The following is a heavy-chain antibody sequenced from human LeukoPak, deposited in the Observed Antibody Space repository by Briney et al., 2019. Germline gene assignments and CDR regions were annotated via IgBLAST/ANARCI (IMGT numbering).Heavy chain of an antibody. CDR1: GGTFSSYA. V-gene: IGHV1-69*05. CDR2: IIPIFGTA. Sequence: ASVKVSCKASGGTFSSYAISWVRQAPGQGLEWMGRIIPIFGTANYAQKFQGRVTITTDESTSTAYMELSSLRSEDTAVYYCASKYYYDSSGYYYFDYWAREPWSPSPQ. D-gene: IGHD3-22*01. CDR3: ASKYYYDSSGYYYFDY. J-gene: IGHJ4*02.